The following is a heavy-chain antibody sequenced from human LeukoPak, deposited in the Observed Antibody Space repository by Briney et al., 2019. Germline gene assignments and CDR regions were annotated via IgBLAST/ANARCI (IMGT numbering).Heavy chain of an antibody. J-gene: IGHJ3*02. Sequence: GGSLRLSCAASGFTFSSYGMHWVRQAPGKGLEWVAVIWYDGSNKYYADSVKGRFTISRDNSKNTLYLQMNSLRAEDTAVYYCARDTTSSGWYVEGAFDIWGQGTMVTVSS. CDR3: ARDTTSSGWYVEGAFDI. CDR2: IWYDGSNK. D-gene: IGHD6-19*01. V-gene: IGHV3-33*01. CDR1: GFTFSSYG.